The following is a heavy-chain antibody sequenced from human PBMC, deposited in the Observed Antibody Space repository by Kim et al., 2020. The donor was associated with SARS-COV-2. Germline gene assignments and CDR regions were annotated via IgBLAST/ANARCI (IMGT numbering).Heavy chain of an antibody. CDR3: ATGLRYFDWSF. CDR2: T. Sequence: TGYAQKFPGRVTMTRNTSISTAYMGLSSLRSEDTAVYYCATGLRYFDWSFWGQGTMVTVSS. D-gene: IGHD3-9*01. V-gene: IGHV1-8*01. J-gene: IGHJ3*01.